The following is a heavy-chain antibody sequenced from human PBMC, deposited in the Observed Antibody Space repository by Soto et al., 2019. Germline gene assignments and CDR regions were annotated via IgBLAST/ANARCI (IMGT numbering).Heavy chain of an antibody. CDR2: ISSSGSYI. D-gene: IGHD4-17*01. CDR3: ARDNDGDYA. V-gene: IGHV3-21*01. CDR1: GFSFSSYS. J-gene: IGHJ4*02. Sequence: PGGSLRLSCAASGFSFSSYSMNWVRQAPGKGLEWVSSISSSGSYIYYADSVKGRFTISRDNAKRSVYLQMNSLRAEDTAVYYCARDNDGDYAWGQGTLVTAS.